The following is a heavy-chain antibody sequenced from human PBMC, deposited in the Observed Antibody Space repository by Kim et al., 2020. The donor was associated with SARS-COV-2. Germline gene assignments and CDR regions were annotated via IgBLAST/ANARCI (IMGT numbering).Heavy chain of an antibody. V-gene: IGHV3-73*01. Sequence: GGSLRLSCAASGFTFSGSAMHWVRQASGKGLEWVGRIRSKANSYATAYAASVKGRFTISRDDSKNTAYLQMNSLKTEDTAVYYCTSRYCSGGSCYSGPQDYWGQGTRVTVSS. CDR3: TSRYCSGGSCYSGPQDY. CDR1: GFTFSGSA. CDR2: IRSKANSYAT. D-gene: IGHD2-15*01. J-gene: IGHJ4*02.